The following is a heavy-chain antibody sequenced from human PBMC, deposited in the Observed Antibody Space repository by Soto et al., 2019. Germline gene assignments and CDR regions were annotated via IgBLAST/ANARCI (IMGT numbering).Heavy chain of an antibody. D-gene: IGHD2-15*01. J-gene: IGHJ6*02. CDR2: INHRGSI. Sequence: QVQLQQWGAGLLKPSETLSLNCAVYGGSFSGYYWGWIRQPPGKGLEWIGEINHRGSINYNPSLKSRVTMSVDTSKNQFSLKLKSVTAADTAVFYCARGSRMRIPAASGRDYYYQGLDVWCQGTAVTVSS. CDR1: GGSFSGYY. CDR3: ARGSRMRIPAASGRDYYYQGLDV. V-gene: IGHV4-34*01.